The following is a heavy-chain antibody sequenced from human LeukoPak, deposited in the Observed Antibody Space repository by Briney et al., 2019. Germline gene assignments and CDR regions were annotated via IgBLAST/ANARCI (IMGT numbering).Heavy chain of an antibody. CDR2: LSSDGGSE. CDR1: GFPFNTCN. Sequence: PGGSLRLTCAASGFPFNTCNMHWVRQAPGQGLEWVAVLSSDGGSENYSDSVKGRFTISRDNSKNALYLQMNTLRAEDTAVYYCAREKYCTRTDCLHGRFYFDSWGQGTLVTVSS. D-gene: IGHD2-8*01. J-gene: IGHJ4*02. CDR3: AREKYCTRTDCLHGRFYFDS. V-gene: IGHV3-30*04.